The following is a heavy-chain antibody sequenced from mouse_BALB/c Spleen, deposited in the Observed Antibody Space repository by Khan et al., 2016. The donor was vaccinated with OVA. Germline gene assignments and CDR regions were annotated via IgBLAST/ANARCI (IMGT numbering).Heavy chain of an antibody. Sequence: QVQLKQSGVELVRPGASVKLSCKTSGYIFTSYWIHWVKQRSGQGLEWIARIYPGTGSTYYNEKFKGKATLTADNSSSTAYMQLSSLKSKDSAVHCCARSDDGNVDYWGQGTTLTVSS. J-gene: IGHJ2*01. CDR1: GYIFTSYW. CDR3: ARSDDGNVDY. V-gene: IGHV1S132*01. D-gene: IGHD2-1*01. CDR2: IYPGTGST.